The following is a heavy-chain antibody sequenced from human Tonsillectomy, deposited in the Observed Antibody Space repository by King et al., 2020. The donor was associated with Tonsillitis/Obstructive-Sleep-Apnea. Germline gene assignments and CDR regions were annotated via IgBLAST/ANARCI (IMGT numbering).Heavy chain of an antibody. V-gene: IGHV7-4-1*02. CDR3: ARESPTKTYYDFWSGYSQNAFDI. J-gene: IGHJ3*02. Sequence: VQLVESGSELKKPGASVKVSCKASGYTFTSYAMNWVRQAPGQGLEWMGWINTNTGNPKYAQGFTGRFVFSLDTFVSTAYLQISSLKAEDTAVYYCARESPTKTYYDFWSGYSQNAFDIWGQGTMVTVSS. CDR1: GYTFTSYA. D-gene: IGHD3-3*01. CDR2: INTNTGNP.